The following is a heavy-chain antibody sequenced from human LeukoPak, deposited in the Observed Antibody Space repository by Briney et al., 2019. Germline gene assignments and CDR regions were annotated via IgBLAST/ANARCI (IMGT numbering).Heavy chain of an antibody. J-gene: IGHJ4*02. CDR2: INWNGGSI. V-gene: IGHV3-20*04. Sequence: GGSLRLSCAASGFTFDNYGMSWVRLAPGKGLEWVPGINWNGGSIGYAHSVKGRFTISRDNAKNSLYLQMNSLRAEDTALYYCARVGIYGDYGRYFDYWGQGTLVTVSS. D-gene: IGHD4-17*01. CDR1: GFTFDNYG. CDR3: ARVGIYGDYGRYFDY.